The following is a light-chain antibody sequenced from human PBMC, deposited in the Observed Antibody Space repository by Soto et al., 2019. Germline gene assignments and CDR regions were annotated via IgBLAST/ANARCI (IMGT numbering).Light chain of an antibody. V-gene: IGLV1-44*01. Sequence: QPVLTQPPSASGTPGQTIAISCSGGSSNVGSHTVNWYQQLPGTAPRLLIHSNTQRPSGVPDRFSGSKSGTSASLAISGLQSEYEGDYYCAAWDDSLNGVVFGGGTKLTVL. J-gene: IGLJ2*01. CDR1: SSNVGSHT. CDR3: AAWDDSLNGVV. CDR2: SNT.